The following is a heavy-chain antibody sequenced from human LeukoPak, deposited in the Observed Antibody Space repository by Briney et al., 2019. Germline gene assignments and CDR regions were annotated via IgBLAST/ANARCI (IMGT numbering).Heavy chain of an antibody. J-gene: IGHJ4*02. Sequence: SETLSLTCTVSGGSISSYYWSWIRQPPGKGLEWIGYIYYSGSTNYNPSLKSRVTISVDTSKNQFSLKLSSVTAADTAVYYCARDIDSSGYPLGYWGQGTLVTVSS. CDR3: ARDIDSSGYPLGY. CDR1: GGSISSYY. D-gene: IGHD3-22*01. V-gene: IGHV4-59*01. CDR2: IYYSGST.